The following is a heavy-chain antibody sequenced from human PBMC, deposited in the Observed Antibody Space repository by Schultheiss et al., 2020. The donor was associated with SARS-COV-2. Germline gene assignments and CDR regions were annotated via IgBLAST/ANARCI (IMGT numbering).Heavy chain of an antibody. CDR3: ARGGRTRQNYYYGMDV. CDR2: INHFGST. J-gene: IGHJ6*02. Sequence: SETLSLTCTVSGGSISSSSYYWSWIRQPPGKGLEWIGEINHFGSTNYNPSLKSRVTISVDTSKNQFSLKLSSVTAADTAVYYCARGGRTRQNYYYGMDVWGQGTTVTVSS. D-gene: IGHD6-6*01. CDR1: GGSISSSSYY. V-gene: IGHV4-61*05.